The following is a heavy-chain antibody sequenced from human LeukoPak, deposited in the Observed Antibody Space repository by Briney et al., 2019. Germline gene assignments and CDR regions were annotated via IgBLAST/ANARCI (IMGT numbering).Heavy chain of an antibody. CDR3: ARTYYYDSSGQTFDY. D-gene: IGHD3-22*01. V-gene: IGHV4-38-2*02. CDR1: GYSISSGYY. J-gene: IGHJ4*02. CDR2: IYHSGST. Sequence: SETLSLTCTVSGYSISSGYYWGWIRRPPGKGLEWIGSIYHSGSTYYNPSLKSRVTISVDTSKNQFSLKLSSVTAADTAVYYCARTYYYDSSGQTFDYWGQGTLVTVSS.